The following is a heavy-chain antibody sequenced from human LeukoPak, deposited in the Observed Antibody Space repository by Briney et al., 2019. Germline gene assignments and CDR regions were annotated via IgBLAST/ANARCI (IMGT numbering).Heavy chain of an antibody. CDR1: GYTFTGYY. J-gene: IGHJ4*02. CDR3: ARVYSNYAGVYPFDY. CDR2: INPNSGGT. D-gene: IGHD4-11*01. V-gene: IGHV1-2*02. Sequence: GASVKVSFTASGYTFTGYYMHWVRQAPGQGGEWMGWINPNSGGTNYAQKFQGRVTMTRDTSISTAYMEPSRLRSDDTAVYYCARVYSNYAGVYPFDYWGQGTLVTVSS.